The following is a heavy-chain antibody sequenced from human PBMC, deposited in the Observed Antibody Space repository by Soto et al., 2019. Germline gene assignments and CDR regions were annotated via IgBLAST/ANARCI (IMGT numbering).Heavy chain of an antibody. CDR1: GGSINSRSYF. CDR3: ARDRYGGFDY. V-gene: IGHV4-39*02. J-gene: IGHJ4*02. Sequence: QLQLQQSGPGLVKPSETLSLTCSVSGGSINSRSYFWAWIRQPPGKGLEWIGSVYYNGKTYYSPSLXGXLXVXLDTSQNQFSLKLSSVTAADTAIYYCARDRYGGFDYWGLGTLVIVSS. D-gene: IGHD3-9*01. CDR2: VYYNGKT.